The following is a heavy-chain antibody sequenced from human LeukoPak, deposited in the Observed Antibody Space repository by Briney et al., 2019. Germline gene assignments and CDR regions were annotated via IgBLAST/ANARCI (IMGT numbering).Heavy chain of an antibody. CDR2: ISGSGGST. J-gene: IGHJ5*02. CDR3: AKKLVGATLLDP. V-gene: IGHV3-23*01. D-gene: IGHD1-26*01. Sequence: GGSLRLSCAASGFTFSSYAMSWVRQAPGKGLEWVSAISGSGGSTYYADSVKGRFTISRDNSKNALYLQMNSLRAEDTAVYYCAKKLVGATLLDPWGQGTLVTVSS. CDR1: GFTFSSYA.